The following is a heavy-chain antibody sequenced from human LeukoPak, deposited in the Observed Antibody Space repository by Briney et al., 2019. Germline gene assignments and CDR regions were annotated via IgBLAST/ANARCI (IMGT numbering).Heavy chain of an antibody. D-gene: IGHD3-9*01. Sequence: GASLRLSCAASGFTFSNYAMSWVRQSPGKGLEWVSAITGSGGNTYYADSVKGRFTISRDNSKNTVFLQMNSLRAEDTAVYYCAKWGDYDVLTGYYVSDYWGQGTLVTVSS. J-gene: IGHJ4*02. V-gene: IGHV3-23*01. CDR2: ITGSGGNT. CDR1: GFTFSNYA. CDR3: AKWGDYDVLTGYYVSDY.